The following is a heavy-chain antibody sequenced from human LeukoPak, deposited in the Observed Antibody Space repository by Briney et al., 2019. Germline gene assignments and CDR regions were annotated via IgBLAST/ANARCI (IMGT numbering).Heavy chain of an antibody. CDR1: GYTFTNFD. CDR3: ARGGIAARPIDY. D-gene: IGHD6-6*01. Sequence: ASVKVSCTASGYTFTNFDINWVRQAPGQGLEWMGIINPSGGSTSYAQKFQGRVTMTRDTSTSTAYMELSSLRSEDTAVYYCARGGIAARPIDYWGQGTLVTVSS. V-gene: IGHV1-46*01. CDR2: INPSGGST. J-gene: IGHJ4*02.